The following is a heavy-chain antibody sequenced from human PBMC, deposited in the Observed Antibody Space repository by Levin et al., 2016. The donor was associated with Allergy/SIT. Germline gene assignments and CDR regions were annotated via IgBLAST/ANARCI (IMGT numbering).Heavy chain of an antibody. V-gene: IGHV3-48*04. CDR3: ASPQGYYESSDSEDAFDI. CDR1: GFILRRYV. CDR2: ISSSGSTI. J-gene: IGHJ3*02. Sequence: ESLKISCTASGFILRRYVMTWVRQAPGKGLEWVSYISSSGSTIYFADSVQGRFTISRDNAKNSLYLQMNSLRAEDTAVYYCASPQGYYESSDSEDAFDIWGQGTMVIVSS. D-gene: IGHD3-22*01.